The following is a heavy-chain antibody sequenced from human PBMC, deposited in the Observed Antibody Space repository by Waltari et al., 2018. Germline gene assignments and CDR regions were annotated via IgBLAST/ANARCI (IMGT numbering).Heavy chain of an antibody. Sequence: QVQLMQSGAVVKKRGASVKVSCTVSGGIFSIHSMRWVRQAPGQGLEWLGGVIPMFGTRNSAQRFQGRVTITADESTSTIYMELHTLRSEDTAVYYCASGAGYCSSAICPHDAFNVWGQGTMVTVSS. D-gene: IGHD2-2*01. CDR2: VIPMFGTR. CDR1: GGIFSIHS. V-gene: IGHV1-69*01. J-gene: IGHJ3*01. CDR3: ASGAGYCSSAICPHDAFNV.